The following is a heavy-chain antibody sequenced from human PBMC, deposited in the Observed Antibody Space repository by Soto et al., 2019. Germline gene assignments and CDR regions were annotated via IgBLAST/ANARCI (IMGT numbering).Heavy chain of an antibody. J-gene: IGHJ5*02. CDR2: IYHSGST. CDR1: GGSVSSGSFH. CDR3: ARVPGP. Sequence: SETLSLTCTVSGGSVSSGSFHWSWIRQPPGKGLEWIGYIYHSGSTYYNPSLKSRVTISVDRSKNQFSLKLSSVTAADTAVYYCARVPGPWGQGTLVTVSS. V-gene: IGHV4-30-2*01.